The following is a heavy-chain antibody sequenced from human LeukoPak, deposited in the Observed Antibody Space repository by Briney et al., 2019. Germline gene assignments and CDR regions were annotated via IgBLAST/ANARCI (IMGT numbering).Heavy chain of an antibody. V-gene: IGHV3-13*01. CDR2: IGTAGDT. J-gene: IGHJ4*02. D-gene: IGHD1-1*01. Sequence: GESLKISCAASGFTFSDYDMHWVRQATGKGLGLVSAIGTAGDTYYTGSVKGRFTISRKNAKNSLYLQMNSLRAGDTAVYYCARVAKERVGGVYYFDYWGQGTLVTASS. CDR1: GFTFSDYD. CDR3: ARVAKERVGGVYYFDY.